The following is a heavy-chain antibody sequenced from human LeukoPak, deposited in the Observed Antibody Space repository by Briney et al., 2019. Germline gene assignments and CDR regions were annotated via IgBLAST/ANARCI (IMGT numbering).Heavy chain of an antibody. CDR3: ASTLKYCSSNSCYYGY. V-gene: IGHV3-30-3*01. Sequence: GGSLRLSCAASGFTFSSYAMHWVRQAPGKGLEWVAVISYDGSNKYYADSVKGRFTISRDNSKNTLYLQMNSLRAEDTAVYYCASTLKYCSSNSCYYGYWGQGTLVTVSS. J-gene: IGHJ4*02. CDR2: ISYDGSNK. CDR1: GFTFSSYA. D-gene: IGHD2-2*01.